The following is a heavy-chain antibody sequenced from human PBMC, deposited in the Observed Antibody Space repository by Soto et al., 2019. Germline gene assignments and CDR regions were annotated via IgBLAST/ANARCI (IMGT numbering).Heavy chain of an antibody. CDR2: IYHSGST. CDR3: ASLAAAGTGYYYYGMDV. D-gene: IGHD6-13*01. CDR1: GGSISVSNL. V-gene: IGHV4-4*02. Sequence: PSETLSLTCAVSGGSISVSNLWSCVRQPPGKGLEWIGEIYHSGSTNYNPSLKSRVTISVDKSKNQFSLKLSSVTAADTAVYYCASLAAAGTGYYYYGMDVWGQGTTVTVSS. J-gene: IGHJ6*02.